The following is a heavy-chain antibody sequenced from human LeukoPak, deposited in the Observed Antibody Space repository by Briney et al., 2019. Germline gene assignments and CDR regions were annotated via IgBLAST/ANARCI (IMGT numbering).Heavy chain of an antibody. J-gene: IGHJ3*01. CDR2: TDTSGNYI. V-gene: IGHV3-21*04. Sequence: PGGSLRLSCAASGFTFSNAWMSWVRQAPGKGLEWVSFTDTSGNYIYYGDSVKGRFTISRDNARNLLFLQMNGLRAEDTAVYYCARGRSITLLRGVAMSDGFDVWGQGAMVAVSS. CDR1: GFTFSNAW. D-gene: IGHD3-10*01. CDR3: ARGRSITLLRGVAMSDGFDV.